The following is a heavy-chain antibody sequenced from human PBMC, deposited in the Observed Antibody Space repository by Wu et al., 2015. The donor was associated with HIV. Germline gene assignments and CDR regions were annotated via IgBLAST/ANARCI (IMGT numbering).Heavy chain of an antibody. CDR1: GFIFTSYY. D-gene: IGHD5-18*01. J-gene: IGHJ5*02. V-gene: IGHV1-2*02. Sequence: QVHLVQSGAEVKKPGASANVSCKSSGFIFTSYYMYWVRQAPGQGLEWMGSINLNSGATNYAQKFQGRFTMTRDTSLDTAYMELRSLRSDDTAVYYCARVSYSYGYGDWFDPWGQGTLVAVSS. CDR2: INLNSGAT. CDR3: ARVSYSYGYGDWFDP.